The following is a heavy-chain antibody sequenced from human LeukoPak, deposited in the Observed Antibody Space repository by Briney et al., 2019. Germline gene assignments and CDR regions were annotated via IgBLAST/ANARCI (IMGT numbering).Heavy chain of an antibody. CDR3: ARETTVGATLSYYFDY. CDR2: IYYSGST. V-gene: IGHV4-39*07. D-gene: IGHD1-26*01. CDR1: GDSISSSSYY. J-gene: IGHJ4*02. Sequence: SQTLSLTCSVSGDSISSSSYYWGWIRQPPGKGLEWIGSIYYSGSTYYNPSLKSRVTISVDTSKNQFSLKLSSVTAADTAVYYCARETTVGATLSYYFDYWGQGTLVTVSS.